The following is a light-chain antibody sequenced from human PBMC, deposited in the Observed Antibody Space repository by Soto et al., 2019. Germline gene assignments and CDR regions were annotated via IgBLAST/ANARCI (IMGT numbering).Light chain of an antibody. CDR1: RSVSSSF. J-gene: IGKJ1*01. V-gene: IGKV3-20*01. Sequence: EIVLTQSPGTLSLSPGERATLSCRASRSVSSSFLAWDQQKFGQAPRLLIYHASGRATGIPDRFSGSGSGTTLSLTISRLGPEDFALYFCQQHGSSAWTCGQGTKVEIK. CDR2: HAS. CDR3: QQHGSSAWT.